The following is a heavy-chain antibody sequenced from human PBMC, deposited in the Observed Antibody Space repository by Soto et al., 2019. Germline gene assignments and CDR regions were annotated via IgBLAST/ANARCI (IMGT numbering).Heavy chain of an antibody. J-gene: IGHJ6*03. CDR1: GFTFSDYY. CDR3: ARDLDYGDYENYYYYMDV. Sequence: GGSLRLSCAASGFTFSDYYMSWIRQAPGKGLEWVSYISSSGSTIYYADSVKGRFTISRDNAKNSLYLQMNSLRAEDTAVYYCARDLDYGDYENYYYYMDVWGKGTTVTVSS. D-gene: IGHD4-17*01. CDR2: ISSSGSTI. V-gene: IGHV3-11*01.